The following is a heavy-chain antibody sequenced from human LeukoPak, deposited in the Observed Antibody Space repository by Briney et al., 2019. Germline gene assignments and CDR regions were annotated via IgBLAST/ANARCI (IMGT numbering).Heavy chain of an antibody. D-gene: IGHD3-10*01. CDR3: AIKAKGDY. V-gene: IGHV3-23*01. Sequence: GGSLRLSCAGSGFPFSSHGMNWVRQAPGKGLEWVSGISPGGGPTYYADSVKGRFTISRDNSKNTLYLQMNSLRAEDTAVYYSAIKAKGDYWGQGTLVTVSS. J-gene: IGHJ4*02. CDR1: GFPFSSHG. CDR2: ISPGGGPT.